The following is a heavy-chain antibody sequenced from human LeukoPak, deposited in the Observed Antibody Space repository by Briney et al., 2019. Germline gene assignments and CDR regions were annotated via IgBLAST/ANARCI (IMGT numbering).Heavy chain of an antibody. D-gene: IGHD3-10*01. CDR1: GGSFSGYY. J-gene: IGHJ6*03. CDR3: ARRALYGSGRDHYYYYVDV. V-gene: IGHV4-34*01. CDR2: IYHSGST. Sequence: SETLSLTCAVYGGSFSGYYWSWIRQPPGKGLEWIGEIYHSGSTNYNPSLKSRVTISVDTSKNQFSLKVSSVTAADTAVYYCARRALYGSGRDHYYYYVDVWGKGTTVTVSS.